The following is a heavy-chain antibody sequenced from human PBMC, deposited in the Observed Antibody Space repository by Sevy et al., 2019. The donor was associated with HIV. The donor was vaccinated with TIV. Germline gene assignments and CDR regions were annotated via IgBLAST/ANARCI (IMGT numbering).Heavy chain of an antibody. D-gene: IGHD3-3*01. Sequence: SETLSLTCTVSGGSISSYYWSWIRQPPGKGLEWIGYIYYSGSTNYNPSLKSRVTISVDTSKNQFSLKLSSVTAADTAVYYCAGVSYDFWSGYYPLYYYYGMDVWGQGTTVTVSS. CDR2: IYYSGST. V-gene: IGHV4-59*01. CDR1: GGSISSYY. J-gene: IGHJ6*02. CDR3: AGVSYDFWSGYYPLYYYYGMDV.